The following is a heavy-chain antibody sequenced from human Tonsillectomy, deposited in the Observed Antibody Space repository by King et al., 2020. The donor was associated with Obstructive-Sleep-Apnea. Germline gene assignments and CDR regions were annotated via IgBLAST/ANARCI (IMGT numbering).Heavy chain of an antibody. CDR2: IYYRGST. Sequence: QLQESGPGLAKPSETLSLNCTVSSASIRSSSYYWGWIRQPPGKGLEWIGSIYYRGSTYYNPSLRSRVTISVDTSKNQFSLKVSSVTAADTAVYYCARHEENSGWIAYWGQGTLVSVSS. V-gene: IGHV4-39*01. J-gene: IGHJ4*02. CDR1: SASIRSSSYY. D-gene: IGHD6-25*01. CDR3: ARHEENSGWIAY.